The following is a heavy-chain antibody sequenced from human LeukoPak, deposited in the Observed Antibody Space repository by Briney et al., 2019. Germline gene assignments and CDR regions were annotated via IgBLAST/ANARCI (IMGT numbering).Heavy chain of an antibody. J-gene: IGHJ4*02. D-gene: IGHD6-19*01. Sequence: SETLSLTCTVSGGSINNYYWSCIRQPPGKGLEWIGEINHSGSTNYNPSLKSRVTISVDTSKNQLSLKLSSMTAADTAVYYCARQWLVTPLFDYWGQGTLVTVSS. V-gene: IGHV4-34*01. CDR1: GGSINNYY. CDR2: INHSGST. CDR3: ARQWLVTPLFDY.